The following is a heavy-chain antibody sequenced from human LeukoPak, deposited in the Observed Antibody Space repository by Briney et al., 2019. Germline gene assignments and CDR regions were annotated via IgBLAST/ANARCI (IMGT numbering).Heavy chain of an antibody. V-gene: IGHV4-39*01. CDR2: IYYSGST. D-gene: IGHD4-11*01. Sequence: SETLSLTCTVSGGSISSSSYYWGWIRQPPGKGLEWIGSIYYSGSTYYNPSLKSRVTISVVTSKNQFSLKLSSVTVADTAVYYCARTEYSNPNLYYYYMDVWGKGTTVTVSS. CDR1: GGSISSSSYY. J-gene: IGHJ6*03. CDR3: ARTEYSNPNLYYYYMDV.